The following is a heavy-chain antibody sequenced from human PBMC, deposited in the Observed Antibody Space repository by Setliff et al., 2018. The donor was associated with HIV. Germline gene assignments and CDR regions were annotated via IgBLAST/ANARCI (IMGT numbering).Heavy chain of an antibody. CDR2: INHSGRS. CDR3: ARGYSPVAVSAIRWFGP. D-gene: IGHD2-21*02. Sequence: SETLSLTCAVYGGSFSDDYWSWIRQPPGKGLEWIGEINHSGRSKYNPSLKSRVTISVDTSKKQFSLKLSFVTVADTAVYYCARGYSPVAVSAIRWFGPWGQGTLVTVSS. V-gene: IGHV4-34*01. CDR1: GGSFSDDY. J-gene: IGHJ5*02.